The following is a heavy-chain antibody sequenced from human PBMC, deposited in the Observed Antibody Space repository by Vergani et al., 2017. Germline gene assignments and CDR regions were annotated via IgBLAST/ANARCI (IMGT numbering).Heavy chain of an antibody. Sequence: QVQLVQSGAEVKKPGASVKVSCKASGYTFTSYAMHWVRQAPGQRLEWMGWFNAGNGNTKYSQKFQGRVTITRDTSASTAYMELSSLRSEDTAVYYCARDLVYYYDSSGYLYWGQGTLVTVSS. CDR2: FNAGNGNT. J-gene: IGHJ4*02. D-gene: IGHD3-22*01. CDR3: ARDLVYYYDSSGYLY. CDR1: GYTFTSYA. V-gene: IGHV1-3*01.